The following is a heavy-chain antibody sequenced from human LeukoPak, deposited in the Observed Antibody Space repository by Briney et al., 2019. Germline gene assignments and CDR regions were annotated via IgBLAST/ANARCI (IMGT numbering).Heavy chain of an antibody. CDR2: INPNSGAT. D-gene: IGHD2-21*02. Sequence: ASVKVSCKPSGYTFTGYYMHWVRQAPRQGLEWMGRINPNSGATNYAQKFQGRVTMTRDTSISTAYMELTTLRSDDTAVYYCAKSIEYCGADCYGYFDLWGRGTLVTVSS. CDR3: AKSIEYCGADCYGYFDL. J-gene: IGHJ2*01. CDR1: GYTFTGYY. V-gene: IGHV1-2*06.